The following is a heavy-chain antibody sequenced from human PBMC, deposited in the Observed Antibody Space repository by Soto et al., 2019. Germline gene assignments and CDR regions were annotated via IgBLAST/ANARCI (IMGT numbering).Heavy chain of an antibody. D-gene: IGHD2-21*02. CDR1: GFTVSSNY. V-gene: IGHV3-53*01. Sequence: PGGSLRLSCAASGFTVSSNYMSWVRQAPGKGLEWVSVIYSGGSTYYADSVKGRFTISRDNSKNTLYLQMNSLRAEDTAVYYCARERPYCGGDCSNYYYGMDVWGQGTTVTVSS. J-gene: IGHJ6*02. CDR3: ARERPYCGGDCSNYYYGMDV. CDR2: IYSGGST.